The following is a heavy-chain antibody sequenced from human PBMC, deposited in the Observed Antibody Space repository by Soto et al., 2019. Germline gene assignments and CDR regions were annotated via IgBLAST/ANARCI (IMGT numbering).Heavy chain of an antibody. CDR1: GGTFSSYA. CDR3: ATPSVDTAMVKRDAGPEDYYYCGMDV. V-gene: IGHV1-69*01. CDR2: IIPIFGTA. J-gene: IGHJ6*02. Sequence: QVQLVQSGAEVKKPGSSVKVSCKASGGTFSSYAISWVRQAPGQGLEWMGGIIPIFGTANYAQKLQGRVTITADESTSTDYMERSSLRSEDKAVYYCATPSVDTAMVKRDAGPEDYYYCGMDVWGQGTTVTVS. D-gene: IGHD5-18*01.